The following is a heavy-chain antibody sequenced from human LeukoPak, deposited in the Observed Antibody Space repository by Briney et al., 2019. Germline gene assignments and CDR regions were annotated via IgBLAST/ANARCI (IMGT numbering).Heavy chain of an antibody. J-gene: IGHJ4*02. Sequence: GGSLRLSCAASGFTFSSYGMHWVRQAPGKGLEWAAVIWYDGSNKYYADSVKGRFTISRDNSKNTLYLQMNSLRAEDTAVYYCARDLLFQDYHDSSGYLDYWGQGTLVTVSS. CDR2: IWYDGSNK. V-gene: IGHV3-33*01. D-gene: IGHD3-22*01. CDR1: GFTFSSYG. CDR3: ARDLLFQDYHDSSGYLDY.